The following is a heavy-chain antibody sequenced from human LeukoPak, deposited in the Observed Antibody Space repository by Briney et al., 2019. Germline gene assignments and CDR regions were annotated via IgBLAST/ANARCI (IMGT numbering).Heavy chain of an antibody. V-gene: IGHV3-23*01. CDR1: GFTFARYA. CDR2: ISGLGGST. Sequence: GGSLRLSCAATGFTFARYAMTWARHPAGKGLEWFSAISGLGGSTYYADSVKGRFTISRDNYKNTLYLQMNSLRAEDTAVYYCARDSGIYDSSGYFGLSYYGMDVWGQGTRVTVSS. D-gene: IGHD3-22*01. J-gene: IGHJ6*02. CDR3: ARDSGIYDSSGYFGLSYYGMDV.